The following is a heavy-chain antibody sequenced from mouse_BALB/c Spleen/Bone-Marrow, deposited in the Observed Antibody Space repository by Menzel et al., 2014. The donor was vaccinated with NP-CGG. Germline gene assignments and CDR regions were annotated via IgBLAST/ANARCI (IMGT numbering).Heavy chain of an antibody. D-gene: IGHD1-2*01. CDR2: ISSGGGST. CDR3: ATHYYGRFDY. CDR1: GFGFSSSD. J-gene: IGHJ2*01. V-gene: IGHV5-12-1*01. Sequence: EVKLVESGGGLVKPGGSLKLSCAAPGFGFSSSDMSWVRQTPEKRLEWVAYISSGGGSTYYPDTVKGRFTISRDNAKNTLYLQMSSLKSEDTAMYYCATHYYGRFDYWGQGTTLTVSS.